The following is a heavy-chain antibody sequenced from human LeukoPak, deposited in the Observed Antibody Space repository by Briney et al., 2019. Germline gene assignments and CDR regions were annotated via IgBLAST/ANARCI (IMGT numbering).Heavy chain of an antibody. J-gene: IGHJ6*02. CDR3: ARDPQDIVAVPTAL. CDR2: ISSSSSST. V-gene: IGHV3-48*02. CDR1: GFTFSSYS. D-gene: IGHD2-2*01. Sequence: PGGSLRLSCAASGFTFSSYSMNWLRQAPEKGLEWVSYISSSSSSTYYADSVRGRFTISRDNARNSLYLQMNSLTDEDTAVYYCARDPQDIVAVPTALWGQGTTVTVSS.